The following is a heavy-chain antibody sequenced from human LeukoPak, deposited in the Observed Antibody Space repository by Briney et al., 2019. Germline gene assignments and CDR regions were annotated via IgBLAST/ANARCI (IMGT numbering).Heavy chain of an antibody. Sequence: SETLSLTCTVSGDSISSGNYWGWIRQPPGKGLEWIGSIFHTGSTYFNLSLKSRVTISVDTSKNQFSLRLSSVTAADTAVYYCARHDGYCSGGSCYSDPDDAFDIWGQGTMVTVSS. J-gene: IGHJ3*02. V-gene: IGHV4-38-2*02. CDR1: GDSISSGNY. D-gene: IGHD2-15*01. CDR2: IFHTGST. CDR3: ARHDGYCSGGSCYSDPDDAFDI.